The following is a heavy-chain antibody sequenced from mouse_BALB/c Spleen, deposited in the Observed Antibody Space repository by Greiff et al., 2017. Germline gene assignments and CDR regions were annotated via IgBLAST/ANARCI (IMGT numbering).Heavy chain of an antibody. V-gene: IGHV14-1*02. D-gene: IGHD1-1*01. Sequence: VQLKESGAELVRPGALVKLSCKASGFNIKDYYMHWVKQRPEQGLEWIGWIDPENGNTIYDPKFQGKASITADTSSNTAYLQLSSLTSEDTAVYYCARSRGDYYGSSYNFDYWGQGTTLTVSS. J-gene: IGHJ2*01. CDR2: IDPENGNT. CDR3: ARSRGDYYGSSYNFDY. CDR1: GFNIKDYY.